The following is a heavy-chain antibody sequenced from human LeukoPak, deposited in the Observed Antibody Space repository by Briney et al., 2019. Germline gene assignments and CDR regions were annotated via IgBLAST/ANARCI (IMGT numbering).Heavy chain of an antibody. Sequence: PGGSLRLSCAASGFTFSSYAMSWLRQAPGKGLEWVSAISGSGGSTYYADSVKGRFTISRDNSKNTLYLQMNSLRAEDTAVYYCAKTPSPTYYYYYMDVWGKGTTVTVSS. V-gene: IGHV3-23*01. CDR3: AKTPSPTYYYYYMDV. J-gene: IGHJ6*03. CDR2: ISGSGGST. CDR1: GFTFSSYA.